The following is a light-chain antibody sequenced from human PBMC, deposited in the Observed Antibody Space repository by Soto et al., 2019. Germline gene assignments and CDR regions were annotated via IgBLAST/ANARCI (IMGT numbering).Light chain of an antibody. CDR2: ENN. CDR3: QSYDSDFVV. J-gene: IGLJ2*01. V-gene: IGLV6-57*04. Sequence: FMLTQPHSVSESPGQTLSISCTRSSGSIANNYVQWYQQRPGSAPTTVIYENNQRLSGVPYRFSGSNDGSSNSDSHTFSGLQTEDEADFYCQSYDSDFVVFGGGTKVTVL. CDR1: SGSIANNY.